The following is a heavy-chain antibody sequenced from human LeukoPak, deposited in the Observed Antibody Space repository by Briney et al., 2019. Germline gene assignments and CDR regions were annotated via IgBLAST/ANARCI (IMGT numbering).Heavy chain of an antibody. Sequence: PSETLSLTCTVSGGSISSYYWSWIRQPAGKELEWIGRIYTSGSTNYNPSLKSRVTMSVDTSKNQFSLKLSSVTAADTAVYYCARVNTMVRGVRRAYYFDYWGQGTLVTVSS. J-gene: IGHJ4*02. CDR2: IYTSGST. CDR3: ARVNTMVRGVRRAYYFDY. CDR1: GGSISSYY. V-gene: IGHV4-4*07. D-gene: IGHD3-10*01.